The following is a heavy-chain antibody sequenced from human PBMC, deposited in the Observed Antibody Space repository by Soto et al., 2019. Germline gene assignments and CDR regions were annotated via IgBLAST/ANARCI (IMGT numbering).Heavy chain of an antibody. V-gene: IGHV3-21*02. J-gene: IGHJ4*02. CDR2: ITSRSTYI. CDR1: GFTFHDST. CDR3: ARGGADGGDF. D-gene: IGHD3-16*01. Sequence: VQLVESGGGLVKPGGSLRLSCAASGFTFHDSTMNWVRQAPGKGLEWVSSITSRSTYIYYADSVKGRFTISRDNANNSLYLQMNSLGVDDTAGYYCARGGADGGDFWGQGVLVTVSS.